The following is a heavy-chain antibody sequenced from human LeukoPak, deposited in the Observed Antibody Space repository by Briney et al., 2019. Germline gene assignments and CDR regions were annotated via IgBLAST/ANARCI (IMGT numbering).Heavy chain of an antibody. CDR1: GFTFSSYS. Sequence: GGSLRLSCAVSGFTFSSYSMNWVRQAPGKGLEWVSYISSSRGTIYYADSVKGRFTVSRDNAKNSLYLQMNSLRAEDTAVYYCARDKRSVNWFDPWGHGTLVTVSS. J-gene: IGHJ5*02. D-gene: IGHD4-17*01. CDR3: ARDKRSVNWFDP. CDR2: ISSSRGTI. V-gene: IGHV3-48*01.